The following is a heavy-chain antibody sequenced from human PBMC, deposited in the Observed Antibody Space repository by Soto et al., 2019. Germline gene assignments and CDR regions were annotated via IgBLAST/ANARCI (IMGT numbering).Heavy chain of an antibody. V-gene: IGHV3-33*01. Sequence: GGSLRLSCAASGFTFSSYGMHWVRQAPGKGLEWVAVIWYDGSNKYYADSVKGRFTISRDNSKNTLYLQMNSLRAEDTAVYYCARERPYYYGSGSYYPFDYWGQGTLVTVSS. J-gene: IGHJ4*02. CDR2: IWYDGSNK. CDR3: ARERPYYYGSGSYYPFDY. D-gene: IGHD3-10*01. CDR1: GFTFSSYG.